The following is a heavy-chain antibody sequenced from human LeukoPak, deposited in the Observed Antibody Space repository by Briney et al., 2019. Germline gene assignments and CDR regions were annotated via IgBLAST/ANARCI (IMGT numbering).Heavy chain of an antibody. CDR1: GGSISSSNW. Sequence: PSETLSLTCAVSGGSISSSNWWSWVRQPPGKGLEWIGEIYHSGSTYYNPSLKSRVTISVDTSKNQFSLKLSSVTAADTAVYYCARLSVGATFRWDYWGQGTLVTVSS. CDR2: IYHSGST. CDR3: ARLSVGATFRWDY. D-gene: IGHD1-26*01. V-gene: IGHV4-4*02. J-gene: IGHJ4*02.